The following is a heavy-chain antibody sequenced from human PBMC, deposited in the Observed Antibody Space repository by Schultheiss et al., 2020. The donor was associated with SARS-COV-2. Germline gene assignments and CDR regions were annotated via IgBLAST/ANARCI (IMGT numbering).Heavy chain of an antibody. CDR1: GFTFSSYA. CDR3: ARERGDV. Sequence: GESLKISCAASGFTFSSYAMHWVRQAPGKGLEWVAVISYDGSNKYYADSVKGRFTISRDNSKNTLYLQMNSLRAEDTAVYYCARERGDVWGKGTTVTVSS. CDR2: ISYDGSNK. V-gene: IGHV3-30*07. J-gene: IGHJ6*04.